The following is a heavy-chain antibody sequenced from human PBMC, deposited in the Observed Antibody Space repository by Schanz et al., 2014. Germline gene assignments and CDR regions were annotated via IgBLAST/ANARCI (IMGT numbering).Heavy chain of an antibody. CDR2: IYGGGST. Sequence: QVQLQESGPGLVRPSETLSLTCTVSGVSISSFYWSWIRQSPGQGLEYFGYIYGGGSTSYNPSFKSRVTMTFDTSRNAFPLKLSSVTAADTAVYYCARDNDMLIGNVNGDDYYYAMDVWGPGTTVTVAS. V-gene: IGHV4-4*08. CDR1: GVSISSFY. CDR3: ARDNDMLIGNVNGDDYYYAMDV. J-gene: IGHJ6*02. D-gene: IGHD7-27*01.